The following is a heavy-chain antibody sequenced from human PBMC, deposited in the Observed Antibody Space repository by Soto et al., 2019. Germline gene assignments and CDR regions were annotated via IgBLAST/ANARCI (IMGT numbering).Heavy chain of an antibody. CDR2: ISIKPNNYAT. CDR1: GFTFHGST. V-gene: IGHV3-73*01. Sequence: GESLKISCVGSGFTFHGSTMHWVRQASGKGLEWIGLISIKPNNYATVYAASVTGRFTISRDDSNNTAYLQMNSLKTEDTAVYYCVRAYENSNYYLDYWGRGTLVTVS. D-gene: IGHD3-22*01. CDR3: VRAYENSNYYLDY. J-gene: IGHJ4*02.